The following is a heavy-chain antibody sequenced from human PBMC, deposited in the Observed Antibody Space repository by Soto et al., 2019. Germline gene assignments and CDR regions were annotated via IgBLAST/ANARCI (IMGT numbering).Heavy chain of an antibody. J-gene: IGHJ6*03. CDR2: IYYSGST. Sequence: SQTPSFTCSVSADSISSGGYYWSWIRQPPGKGLEWIGDIYYSGSTYYNPSLKSRVTISVDTSKNQFSLKLSSVTAADTAVYYCARFLATPDYCYVDAPGNPTPATV. CDR1: ADSISSGGYY. CDR3: ARFLATPDYCYVDA. V-gene: IGHV4-31*03.